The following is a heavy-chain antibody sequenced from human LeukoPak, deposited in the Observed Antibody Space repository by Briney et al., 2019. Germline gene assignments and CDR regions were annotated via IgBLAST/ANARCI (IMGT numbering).Heavy chain of an antibody. V-gene: IGHV1-69*05. CDR3: ARDDCGGSCYSDY. J-gene: IGHJ4*02. CDR1: GGTFSNYG. Sequence: SVKVSCKASGGTFSNYGFSWVRQAPGQGLEWLGGIIPLFGTANYAQKFQGRVTITTDESTSTAYMELSALTSEDTAVYFCARDDCGGSCYSDYWGQGTLVIVSS. CDR2: IIPLFGTA. D-gene: IGHD2-21*01.